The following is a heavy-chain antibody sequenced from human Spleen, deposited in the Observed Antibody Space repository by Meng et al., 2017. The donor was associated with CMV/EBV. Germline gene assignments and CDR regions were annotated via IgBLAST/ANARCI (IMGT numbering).Heavy chain of an antibody. V-gene: IGHV1-2*02. J-gene: IGHJ4*02. Sequence: ASVKVSCKASGYTFTGYYMHWVRQAPGQGLEWMGWINPNSGGTNYAQKFQGRVTMTRDTSISTAYMELSRLRSDDTAVYYCALDSSSWHYADYWGQGTLVTVSS. CDR3: ALDSSSWHYADY. CDR2: INPNSGGT. CDR1: GYTFTGYY. D-gene: IGHD6-13*01.